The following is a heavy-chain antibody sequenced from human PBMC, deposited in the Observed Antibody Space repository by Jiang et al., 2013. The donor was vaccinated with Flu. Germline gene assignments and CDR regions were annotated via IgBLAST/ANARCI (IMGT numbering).Heavy chain of an antibody. V-gene: IGHV5-51*01. CDR3: ARLARSVGPFNY. Sequence: GAEVKKPGESLKISCKGSGYSFSNYWIAWVRQMPGKGLECMGIIFPAVSETRYSPSFQGQVTISADKSITTAYLQWNSLKASDTAMYYCARLARSVGPFNYWGQGTLVTVSS. CDR1: GYSFSNYW. J-gene: IGHJ4*02. CDR2: IFPAVSET.